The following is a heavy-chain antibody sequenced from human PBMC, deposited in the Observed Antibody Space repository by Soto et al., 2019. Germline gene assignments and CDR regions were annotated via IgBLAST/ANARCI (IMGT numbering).Heavy chain of an antibody. Sequence: GGSLRLSCVASGFILNSNYMSWVRQAPGKGLEWISIIYTGDSTYYADSVKGRFTISRDNSKNTLYLQMNSLRAEDTAVYYCVVGGTIILDCWGQGTLVTVSS. D-gene: IGHD1-20*01. V-gene: IGHV3-66*01. CDR3: VVGGTIILDC. CDR2: IYTGDST. CDR1: GFILNSNY. J-gene: IGHJ4*02.